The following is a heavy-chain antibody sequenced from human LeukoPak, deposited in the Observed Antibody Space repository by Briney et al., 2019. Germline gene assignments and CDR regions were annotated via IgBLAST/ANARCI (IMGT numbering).Heavy chain of an antibody. CDR1: GGSISSYY. J-gene: IGHJ5*02. CDR3: ARLNPQQLVISP. V-gene: IGHV4-59*01. CDR2: IYYSGST. D-gene: IGHD6-13*01. Sequence: PSETLSLTCTVSGGSISSYYWSWTRQPPGKGLEWIGYIYYSGSTNYNPSLKSRVTISVDTSKNQFSLKLSSVTAADTAVYYCARLNPQQLVISPWGQGTLVTVSS.